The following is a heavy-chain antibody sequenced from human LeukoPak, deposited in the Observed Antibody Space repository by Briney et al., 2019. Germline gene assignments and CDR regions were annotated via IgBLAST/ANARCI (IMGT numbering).Heavy chain of an antibody. CDR3: ARNFARRYCSGGSCYSYYYYGMDV. V-gene: IGHV1-8*01. CDR1: GYTFTSYD. J-gene: IGHJ6*02. Sequence: VASVKVSCKASGYTFTSYDINWARQATGQGLEWMGWMNPNSGNTGYAQKFQGRVTMTRNTSISTAYMELSSLRSEDTAVYYCARNFARRYCSGGSCYSYYYYGMDVWGQGTTVTVSS. CDR2: MNPNSGNT. D-gene: IGHD2-15*01.